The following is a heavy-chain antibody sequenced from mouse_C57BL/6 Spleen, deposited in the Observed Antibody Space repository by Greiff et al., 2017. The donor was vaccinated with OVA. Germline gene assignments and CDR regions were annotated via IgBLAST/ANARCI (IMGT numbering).Heavy chain of an antibody. Sequence: EVKLMESGGGLVQPGGSLKLSCAASGFTFSDYGMAWVRQAPRKGPEWVAFISNLAYSIYYADTVTGRFTISRENATNTLYLEMSSLRSEDTAMYYCARHRDDYYAMDYWGQGTSVTVSS. J-gene: IGHJ4*01. CDR3: ARHRDDYYAMDY. V-gene: IGHV5-15*01. CDR2: ISNLAYSI. CDR1: GFTFSDYG. D-gene: IGHD2-12*01.